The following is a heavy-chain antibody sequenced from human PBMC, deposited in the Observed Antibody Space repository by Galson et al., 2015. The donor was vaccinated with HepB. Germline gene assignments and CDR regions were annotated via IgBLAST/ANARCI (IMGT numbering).Heavy chain of an antibody. D-gene: IGHD5-12*01. J-gene: IGHJ4*02. V-gene: IGHV4-59*08. CDR1: GGSISSYY. CDR3: ARHESEWLRSPDACFDY. CDR2: IYYSGST. Sequence: SETLSLTCTVSGGSISSYYWSWIRQPPGKGLEWIGYIYYSGSTNYNPSLKSRVTISVDTSKNQFSLKLSSVTAADTAVYYCARHESEWLRSPDACFDYWGQGTLVTVSS.